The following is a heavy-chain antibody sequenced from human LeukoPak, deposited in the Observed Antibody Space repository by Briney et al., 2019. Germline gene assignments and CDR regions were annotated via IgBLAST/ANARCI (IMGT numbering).Heavy chain of an antibody. J-gene: IGHJ6*03. CDR3: ARAYGHLYYMDV. V-gene: IGHV3-21*01. CDR2: ISSSSSYI. D-gene: IGHD3-10*01. Sequence: GGSLRLSCAASGFTFDDYGMSWVRQAPGKGLEWVSSISSSSSYIYYADSVKGRFTISRDNAKNSLYLQMNSLRAEDTAVYYCARAYGHLYYMDVWGKGTTVTISS. CDR1: GFTFDDYG.